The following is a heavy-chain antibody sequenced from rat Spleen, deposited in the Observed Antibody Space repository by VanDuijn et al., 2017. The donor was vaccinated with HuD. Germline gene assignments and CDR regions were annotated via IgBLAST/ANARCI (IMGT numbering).Heavy chain of an antibody. D-gene: IGHD1-11*01. V-gene: IGHV5-27*01. CDR1: GFTFSDYN. Sequence: EVQLVESGGGLVQPGRSLKLSCAASGFTFSDYNMAWVRQAPKKGLEWVASISPSGGSTYYSDSVRGRFTISRENAENTVYLQMNSLRSEDTATYYCVKEANYGGLMDAWGQGASVTVSS. CDR3: VKEANYGGLMDA. J-gene: IGHJ4*01. CDR2: ISPSGGST.